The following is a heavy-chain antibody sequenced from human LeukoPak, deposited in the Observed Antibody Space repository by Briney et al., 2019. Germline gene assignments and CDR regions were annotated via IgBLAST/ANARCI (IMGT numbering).Heavy chain of an antibody. CDR1: GGSFSGYY. V-gene: IGHV4-34*01. Sequence: PSETLSLTCAVYGGSFSGYYWSWIRQPPGKGLEWIGEINHSGSTNYNPSLKSRVTISVDTSKNQFSLKLSSVTAADTAVYYCARLAYCGGDCYSGVKNRYFDLWGRGTLVTVSS. D-gene: IGHD2-21*02. J-gene: IGHJ2*01. CDR2: INHSGST. CDR3: ARLAYCGGDCYSGVKNRYFDL.